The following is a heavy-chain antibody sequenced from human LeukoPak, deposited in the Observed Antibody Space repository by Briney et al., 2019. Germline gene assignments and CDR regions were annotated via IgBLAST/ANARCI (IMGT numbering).Heavy chain of an antibody. CDR1: GYTFTGYY. Sequence: GASVKVSCKASGYTFTGYYMHWVRQAPGQGLEWMGWINPNSGDTKYAQKFQGRVTLTRDTSISTAYMELTSLISDDTAVYYCARYYALHYDFWSGGGFDYWGLGTLVTVSS. J-gene: IGHJ4*02. D-gene: IGHD3-3*01. CDR2: INPNSGDT. V-gene: IGHV1-2*02. CDR3: ARYYALHYDFWSGGGFDY.